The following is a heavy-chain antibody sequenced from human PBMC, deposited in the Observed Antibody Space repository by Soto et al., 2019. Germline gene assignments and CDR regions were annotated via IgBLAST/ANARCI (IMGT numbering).Heavy chain of an antibody. Sequence: GASVKVSFKLSGATFSSYAMSWVRQAPGQGLEWIGGITPFFGTPNYAQKFQGRVTITADTSTATSYMELSSLRSDDTAVYYCARDKGAYYSHLVYWGQGTLVTVSS. CDR1: GATFSSYA. J-gene: IGHJ4*02. CDR2: ITPFFGTP. V-gene: IGHV1-69*06. CDR3: ARDKGAYYSHLVY. D-gene: IGHD3-22*01.